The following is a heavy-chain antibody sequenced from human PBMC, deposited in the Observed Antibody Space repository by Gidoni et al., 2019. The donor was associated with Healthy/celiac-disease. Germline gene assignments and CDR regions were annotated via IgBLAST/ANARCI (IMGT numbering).Heavy chain of an antibody. CDR3: AKDRGAVAGTGIDY. D-gene: IGHD6-19*01. Sequence: QVQLVDSGGGVVQPGGSLRLSCAASGFTFSSYGMHWVRQAPGKGLEWVAFIRYDGSNKYYADSVKGRFTISRDNSKNTLYLQMNSLRAEDTAVYYCAKDRGAVAGTGIDYWGQGTLVTVSS. CDR1: GFTFSSYG. CDR2: IRYDGSNK. V-gene: IGHV3-30*02. J-gene: IGHJ4*02.